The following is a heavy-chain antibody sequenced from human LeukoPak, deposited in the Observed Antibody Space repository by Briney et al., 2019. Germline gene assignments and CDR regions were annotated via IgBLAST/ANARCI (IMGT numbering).Heavy chain of an antibody. D-gene: IGHD4-23*01. CDR1: GHSFTNNW. J-gene: IGHJ4*02. CDR2: IYPADSDT. CDR3: ARPGYGGSFDY. V-gene: IGHV5-51*01. Sequence: GESLKISCKGSGHSFTNNWIGWVRQMPGNGLEWMGIIYPADSDTRYSPSFQGQVTISVDKSIGTAYLQWSNLKASDTAMYYCARPGYGGSFDYWGQGTLVTVSS.